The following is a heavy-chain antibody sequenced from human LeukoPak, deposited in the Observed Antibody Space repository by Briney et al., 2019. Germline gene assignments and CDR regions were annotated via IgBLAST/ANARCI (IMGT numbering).Heavy chain of an antibody. Sequence: SETLSLTCTVSGGSISTSNYYWGWIRQPPGKGLEWIGNIFYSGSTYYSPSLKSRVTISLDTSRNQFSLKLNSVTAADTAVYYCAREGSAFDIWDQGTMVTVSS. J-gene: IGHJ3*02. CDR3: AREGSAFDI. V-gene: IGHV4-39*07. CDR1: GGSISTSNYY. CDR2: IFYSGST.